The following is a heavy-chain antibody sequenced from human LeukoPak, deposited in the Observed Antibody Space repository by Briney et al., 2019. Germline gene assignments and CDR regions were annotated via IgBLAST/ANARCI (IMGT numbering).Heavy chain of an antibody. CDR3: ARTSYYYDSSVFYYMDV. V-gene: IGHV1-2*02. CDR1: GYTFTSYY. D-gene: IGHD3-22*01. Sequence: ASVKVSCKASGYTFTSYYMHWVRQAPGQGLEWMGWINPNSGGTNYAQKFQGRVTMTRDTSISTAYMELSRLRSDDTAVYYCARTSYYYDSSVFYYMDVRGKGTTVTVSS. J-gene: IGHJ6*03. CDR2: INPNSGGT.